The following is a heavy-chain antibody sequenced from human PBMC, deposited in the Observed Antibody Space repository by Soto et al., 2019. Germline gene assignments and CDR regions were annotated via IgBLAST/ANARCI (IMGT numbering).Heavy chain of an antibody. CDR3: ARPSAYSISWYRIAVAAPGYFDY. CDR2: IYYSGST. Sequence: PSETLSLPFPFSGGSISSSSYYWGWIRQPPGKGLEWIGSIYYSGSTYYNPSLKSRVTISVDTSKNQFSLKLSSVTAADTAVYYCARPSAYSISWYRIAVAAPGYFDYWGQGTLVTVS. CDR1: GGSISSSSYY. D-gene: IGHD6-13*01. V-gene: IGHV4-39*01. J-gene: IGHJ4*02.